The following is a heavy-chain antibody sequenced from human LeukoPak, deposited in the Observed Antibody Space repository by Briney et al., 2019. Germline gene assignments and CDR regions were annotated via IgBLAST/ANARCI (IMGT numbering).Heavy chain of an antibody. CDR2: ISYDGSNT. V-gene: IGHV3-30*03. J-gene: IGHJ4*02. CDR1: GFTFSGYG. Sequence: GGSLRLSCTASGFTFSGYGMHWVRQAPGMGLEWVAIISYDGSNTFYGDSVKGRFTISRDNSKKTLYLQMNSLRTEDTAVYYCARDQTAVTGVWGTIDYWGQGTLVTVSS. CDR3: ARDQTAVTGVWGTIDY. D-gene: IGHD2-8*02.